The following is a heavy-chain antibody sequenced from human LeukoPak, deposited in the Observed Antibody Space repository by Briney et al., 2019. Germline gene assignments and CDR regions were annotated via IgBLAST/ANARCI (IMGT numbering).Heavy chain of an antibody. CDR3: VRDSSWASDY. D-gene: IGHD3-16*01. Sequence: GGSLRLSCAVSGFTFSSYAMSWVRQAPGKGLEWVSAISGSGGGTFYADSVRGRFTMSRDNAKNSLYLQMNSLRVEDTAVYYCVRDSSWASDYWGQGTLVTVPS. CDR1: GFTFSSYA. CDR2: ISGSGGGT. V-gene: IGHV3-23*01. J-gene: IGHJ4*01.